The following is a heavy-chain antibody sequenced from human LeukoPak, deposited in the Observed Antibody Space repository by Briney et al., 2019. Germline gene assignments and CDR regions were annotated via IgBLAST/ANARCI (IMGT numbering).Heavy chain of an antibody. CDR3: AKLSGYDILTCFDY. V-gene: IGHV3-23*01. D-gene: IGHD3-9*01. J-gene: IGHJ4*02. CDR2: ISGSGGST. CDR1: GFTFSSYA. Sequence: QSGGSLRLSCAASGFTFSSYAMSWVRQAPGKGLEWVSAISGSGGSTYYADSVKGRFTISRDNSKNTLYLQMNSLRAEDTAVYYCAKLSGYDILTCFDYWGQGTLVTVSS.